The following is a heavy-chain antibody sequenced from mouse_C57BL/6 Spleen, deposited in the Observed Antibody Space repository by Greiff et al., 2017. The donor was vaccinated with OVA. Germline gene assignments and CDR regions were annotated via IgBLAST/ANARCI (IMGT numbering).Heavy chain of an antibody. V-gene: IGHV5-17*01. CDR2: ISSGSSTI. CDR1: GFTFSDYG. CDR3: ARNNLYAMDY. J-gene: IGHJ4*01. Sequence: EVKLVESGGGLVKPGGSLKLSCAASGFTFSDYGMHWVRQAPEKGLEWVAYISSGSSTIYYADTVKGRFTISRDNAKNTLFLQMTSLRSEDTAMDYWARNNLYAMDYRGQGTSVTVSS.